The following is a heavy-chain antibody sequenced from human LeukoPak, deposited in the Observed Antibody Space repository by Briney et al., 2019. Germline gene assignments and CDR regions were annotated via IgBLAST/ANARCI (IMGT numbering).Heavy chain of an antibody. V-gene: IGHV3-48*02. D-gene: IGHD4-17*01. CDR1: GFTFSTYS. J-gene: IGHJ4*02. CDR2: ISTGSGTI. Sequence: GGSLRLSCAASGFTFSTYSMNWVRQAPGKGLEWVSYISTGSGTIYYADSVKGRFTISGDNAKNSLYLQMNSLGDEDTAVYYCARGRPRDYPFEYWGQGTLVTVSS. CDR3: ARGRPRDYPFEY.